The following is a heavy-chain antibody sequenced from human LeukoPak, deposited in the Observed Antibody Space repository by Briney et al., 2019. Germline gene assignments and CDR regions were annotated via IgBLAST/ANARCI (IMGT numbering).Heavy chain of an antibody. CDR3: AKDRRMTTVTCLDY. CDR2: ISNSGGTT. D-gene: IGHD4-17*01. CDR1: GXTFSSYA. V-gene: IGHV3-23*01. J-gene: IGHJ4*02. Sequence: GGSLRLSCAASGXTFSSYAMSWVRQAPGKGLEWVSLISNSGGTTYYADSVKGRFTISRDNSENTLYLQMNSLRAEDTAIYYCAKDRRMTTVTCLDYWGQGTLVTVSS.